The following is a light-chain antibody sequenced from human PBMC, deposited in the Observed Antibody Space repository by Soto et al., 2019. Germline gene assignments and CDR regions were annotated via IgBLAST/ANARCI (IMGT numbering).Light chain of an antibody. CDR2: YDS. J-gene: IGLJ2*01. CDR3: QVWDSGSDQPLVV. V-gene: IGLV3-21*04. CDR1: NIGSKS. Sequence: SYELTQPPSVSVAPGKTARITCGGNNIGSKSVHWYQQKPGQAPVLVIYYDSDRPSGIPERFSGSNSGNTATLTISRVEAGDEADYYCQVWDSGSDQPLVVFGGGTKLTVL.